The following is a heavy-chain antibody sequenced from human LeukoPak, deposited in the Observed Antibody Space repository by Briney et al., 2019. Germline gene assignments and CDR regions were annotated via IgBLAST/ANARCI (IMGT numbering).Heavy chain of an antibody. J-gene: IGHJ6*02. V-gene: IGHV1-18*01. CDR1: GYTFTSYG. CDR2: ISAYNGNT. CDR3: ARERPIAARPYYGMDV. Sequence: GASVKVSCKASGYTFTSYGISWVRQAPGQGLEWMGWISAYNGNTNYAQKLQGRVTMTTDTSTSTAYMELRSLRSDDTAVYYCARERPIAARPYYGMDVWPRDHGHRLL. D-gene: IGHD6-6*01.